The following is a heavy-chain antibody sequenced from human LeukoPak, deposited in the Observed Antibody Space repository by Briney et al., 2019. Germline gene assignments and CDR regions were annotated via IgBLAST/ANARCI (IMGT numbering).Heavy chain of an antibody. CDR1: GYTFTSYA. CDR3: ARDRGMPYCGGDCYSGIIDY. D-gene: IGHD2-21*02. V-gene: IGHV7-4-1*02. Sequence: ASVKVSCKASGYTFTSYALTWVRQAPGQGLEWMGWINTNTGNPTYAQGFTGRFVFSLDTSVSTTYLQISSLKAEDTAVYYCARDRGMPYCGGDCYSGIIDYWGQGTLVTVS. J-gene: IGHJ4*02. CDR2: INTNTGNP.